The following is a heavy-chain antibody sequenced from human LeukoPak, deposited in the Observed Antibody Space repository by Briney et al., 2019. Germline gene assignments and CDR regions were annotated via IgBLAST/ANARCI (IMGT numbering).Heavy chain of an antibody. CDR1: GGTFSSYA. D-gene: IGHD2-2*01. CDR2: IIPIFGTA. V-gene: IGHV1-69*06. J-gene: IGHJ6*04. Sequence: SVKVSCKASGGTFSSYAISWVRQAPGRGLEWMGGIIPIFGTANYAQKFQGRVTITADKSTSTAYMELSSLRSEDTAVYYCARDTGSTPNYYGMDVWGKGTTVTVSS. CDR3: ARDTGSTPNYYGMDV.